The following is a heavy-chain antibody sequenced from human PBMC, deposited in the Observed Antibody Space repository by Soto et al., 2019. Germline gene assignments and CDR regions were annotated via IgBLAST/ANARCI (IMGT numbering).Heavy chain of an antibody. Sequence: EVQLVESGGGLVQPGGSLRLSCAASGFTVSSNYMSWVRQAPGKGLEWVSVMYSGGSSYYADSVKGRFTISRHNSKNTLYIQMNSLRAEDTAVYYCASLDLHNYSNYGDALDYWGQGTLVTVSS. D-gene: IGHD4-4*01. V-gene: IGHV3-53*04. CDR1: GFTVSSNY. CDR3: ASLDLHNYSNYGDALDY. CDR2: MYSGGSS. J-gene: IGHJ4*02.